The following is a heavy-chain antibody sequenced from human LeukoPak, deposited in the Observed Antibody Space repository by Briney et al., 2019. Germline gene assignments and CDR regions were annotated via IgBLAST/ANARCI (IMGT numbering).Heavy chain of an antibody. CDR3: AKDGVTRVPAAIGVWFDP. CDR2: ISGSGGST. CDR1: GFTFSSYA. D-gene: IGHD2-2*02. J-gene: IGHJ5*02. Sequence: GGSLRLSCVASGFTFSSYAMSWVRQAPGKGLEWVSAISGSGGSTYYADSVKGRFTISRDNSKNTLYLQMNSLRAEDTAVYYCAKDGVTRVPAAIGVWFDPWGQGTLVTVSS. V-gene: IGHV3-23*01.